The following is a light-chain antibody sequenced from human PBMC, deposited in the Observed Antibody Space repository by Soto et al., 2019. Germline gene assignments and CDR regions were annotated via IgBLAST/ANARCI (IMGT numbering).Light chain of an antibody. J-gene: IGKJ1*01. CDR3: QQYVTSLTT. V-gene: IGKV3-20*01. CDR2: GAS. CDR1: QSVTSNY. Sequence: EMVLTQYPGTLSLSPGERATLSCGASQSVTSNYLAWYQQKPGQAPRHLIFGASMRVPGIPDSFIGSGSEKHFPHTISRLEPEYFAVYYWQQYVTSLTTFXQX.